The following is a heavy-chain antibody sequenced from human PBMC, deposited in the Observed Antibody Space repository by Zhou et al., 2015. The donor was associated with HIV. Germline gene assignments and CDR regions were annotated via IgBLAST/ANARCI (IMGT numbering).Heavy chain of an antibody. Sequence: QVQLVQSGAEVKEPGASVKVSCKASGYTFTSHTIHWVRQAPGQRLEWMGWMNAGNGNTKYSQKFQGSVTITRDTNASTAYMELSSLRSEDTAVYYCAREREYSNRAFDYWGQGTLVTVPS. D-gene: IGHD4-11*01. J-gene: IGHJ4*02. CDR3: AREREYSNRAFDY. V-gene: IGHV1-3*01. CDR2: MNAGNGNT. CDR1: GYTFTSHT.